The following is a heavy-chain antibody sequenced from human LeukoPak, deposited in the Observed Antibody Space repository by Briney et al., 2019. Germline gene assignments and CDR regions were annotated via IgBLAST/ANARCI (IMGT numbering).Heavy chain of an antibody. Sequence: GGSLRLSCAASGFTFSGYAMHWVRQAPGKGLEWVAVISYDGYNGDYADSVKGRFTISRDNSRNTLCLQMNSLRAEDTAVYYWASFYGDYLFDQWGQGSRVTVSP. CDR3: ASFYGDYLFDQ. J-gene: IGHJ4*02. D-gene: IGHD4-17*01. V-gene: IGHV3-30*04. CDR1: GFTFSGYA. CDR2: ISYDGYNG.